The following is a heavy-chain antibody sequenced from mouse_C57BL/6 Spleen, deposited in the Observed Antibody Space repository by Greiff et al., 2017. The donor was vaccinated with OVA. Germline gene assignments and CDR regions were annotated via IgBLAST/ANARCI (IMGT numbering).Heavy chain of an antibody. J-gene: IGHJ2*01. V-gene: IGHV1-26*01. Sequence: EVQLQQSGPELVKPGASVKISCKASGYTFTDYYMNWVKQSHGKSLEWIGDINPNNGGTSYNQKFKGKATLTVDKSSSTAYMELRSLTSEDSAVYYCARGVADHWGQGTTLTVSS. CDR2: INPNNGGT. CDR3: ARGVADH. CDR1: GYTFTDYY. D-gene: IGHD1-1*02.